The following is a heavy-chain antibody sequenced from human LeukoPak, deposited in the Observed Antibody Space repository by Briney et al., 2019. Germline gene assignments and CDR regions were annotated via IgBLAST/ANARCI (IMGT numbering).Heavy chain of an antibody. CDR2: ISGSGGST. V-gene: IGHV3-23*01. CDR3: AKDLGLLITMVGVGYYFDY. CDR1: GFTFSSYA. D-gene: IGHD3-10*01. J-gene: IGHJ4*02. Sequence: PGGSLRLSCAASGFTFSSYAMSWVRQAPGKGLEWVSAISGSGGSTYYADSVKGRFTISRDNSKNTLYLQMNSLRAEDTAVYYCAKDLGLLITMVGVGYYFDYWGQGTLVTVSS.